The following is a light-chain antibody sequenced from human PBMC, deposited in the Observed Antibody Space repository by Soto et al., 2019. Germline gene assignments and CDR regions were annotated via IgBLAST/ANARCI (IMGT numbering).Light chain of an antibody. CDR2: DAS. CDR3: QQYYSYSPWT. CDR1: QTISSW. J-gene: IGKJ1*01. V-gene: IGKV1-5*01. Sequence: DIQMTQSPSSLSAFVGDRVTITCRASQTISSWLAWYQQKPGKAPNLLIYDASRLQSGVPSRFSGSGSGTEFTLTISSLQPDDFATYYCQQYYSYSPWTFGQGTKVDIK.